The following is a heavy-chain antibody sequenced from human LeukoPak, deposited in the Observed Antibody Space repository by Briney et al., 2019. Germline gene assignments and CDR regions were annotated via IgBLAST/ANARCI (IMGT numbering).Heavy chain of an antibody. V-gene: IGHV4-59*01. Sequence: SETLSLTCTVSGGSISSYYLSWIRQPPGKGLEWIGYIYYSGSTNYNPSLNSRVTISVDTSKNQFSLKLSSVTAADTAVYYCARLNYDNTGGAFFICSEGTMVTVSS. J-gene: IGHJ3*02. CDR3: ARLNYDNTGGAFFI. D-gene: IGHD3-22*01. CDR1: GGSISSYY. CDR2: IYYSGST.